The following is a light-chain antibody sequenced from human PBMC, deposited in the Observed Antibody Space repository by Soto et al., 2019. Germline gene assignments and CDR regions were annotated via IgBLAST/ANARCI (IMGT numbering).Light chain of an antibody. CDR2: ASS. V-gene: IGKV1-39*01. CDR1: QSITSY. J-gene: IGKJ5*01. CDR3: QQTYKMPPT. Sequence: DIHMTQSPSSLSASVGDRFTITCGASQSITSYLNWYQQTPGQAPKLLIYASSSLQSGVPSRFSGSGSGTDFTLTISSLRPEDFAIYYCQQTYKMPPTFAHGTRLEIK.